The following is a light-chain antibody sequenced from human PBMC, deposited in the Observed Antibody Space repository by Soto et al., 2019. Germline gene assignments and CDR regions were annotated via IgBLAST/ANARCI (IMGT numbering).Light chain of an antibody. CDR3: QQLNSYVFA. Sequence: DIQLTQSPSFLSASVGDRVTITCRASQDVSRYLAWYQQKPGKAPNLLIYAASTLRSVVPSRFSGSGSETEFTLTISSLQPEDFATYYCQQLNSYVFAFGPGTKVDIK. J-gene: IGKJ3*01. CDR1: QDVSRY. CDR2: AAS. V-gene: IGKV1-9*01.